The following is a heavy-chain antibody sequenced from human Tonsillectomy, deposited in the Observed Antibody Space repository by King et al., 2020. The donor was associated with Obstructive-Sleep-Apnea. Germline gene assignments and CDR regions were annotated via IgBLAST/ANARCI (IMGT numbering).Heavy chain of an antibody. D-gene: IGHD6-19*01. V-gene: IGHV4-4*02. CDR2: IYHSGST. CDR1: GASISSSNW. J-gene: IGHJ4*02. Sequence: QLQESGPGLVKPSGNLSLTCAVSGASISSSNWWSWVRQPPGKGLEWIGEIYHSGSTNYNPSLKSRVIISVDKSKNQFSLKLNSVTAADTAVYYCARHRGSGWTTDFNYWGQGTLVTVSS. CDR3: ARHRGSGWTTDFNY.